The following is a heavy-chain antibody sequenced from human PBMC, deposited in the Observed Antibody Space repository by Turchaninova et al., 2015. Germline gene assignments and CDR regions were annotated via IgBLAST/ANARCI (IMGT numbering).Heavy chain of an antibody. D-gene: IGHD2-15*01. J-gene: IGHJ6*02. CDR2: IFHSGVT. CDR1: GYSISRDYS. Sequence: QVPLQESGPGLVKPSATLSLPCAVSGYSISRDYSWGWIRKPPVKGVEWLENIFHSGVTDYNPSHRRRLTISVDTSKNQFSLKLSSVTAADTAVYYCARDRGYCSGGSCYRVDGMDVWGQGTTVTVSS. V-gene: IGHV4-38-2*02. CDR3: ARDRGYCSGGSCYRVDGMDV.